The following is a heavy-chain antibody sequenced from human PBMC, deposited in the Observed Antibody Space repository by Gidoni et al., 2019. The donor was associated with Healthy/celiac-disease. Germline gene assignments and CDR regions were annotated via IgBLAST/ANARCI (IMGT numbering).Heavy chain of an antibody. V-gene: IGHV4-59*01. J-gene: IGHJ2*01. Sequence: QVQLQESGPGLEKPSETLSLTCTVSGGSISSYYWSLIRQPPGKGLEWIGYIYYSGSTNYNPSLKSRFTISVYTSKNQFSLKLSSVTAADTAVYYCARAPPRAGNWYFDLWGRGTLVTVAS. CDR1: GGSISSYY. CDR2: IYYSGST. CDR3: ARAPPRAGNWYFDL.